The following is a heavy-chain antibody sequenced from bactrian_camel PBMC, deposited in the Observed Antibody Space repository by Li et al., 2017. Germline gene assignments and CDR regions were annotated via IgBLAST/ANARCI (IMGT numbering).Heavy chain of an antibody. CDR1: GFKMSTAF. CDR2: IDYAGDST. Sequence: VQLVESGGDLVRPGGSLRLSCAASGFKMSTAFMRWVRQAPGKGLEWVATIDYAGDSTYYADSVKGRFTISRDNAKNTLYLQLNNLKHEDTAMYYCAKGWTEGARGQGTQVTVS. CDR3: AKGWTEGA. J-gene: IGHJ4*01. V-gene: IGHV3S1*01. D-gene: IGHD8*01.